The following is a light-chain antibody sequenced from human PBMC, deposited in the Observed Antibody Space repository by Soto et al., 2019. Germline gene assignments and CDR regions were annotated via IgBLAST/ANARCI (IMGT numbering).Light chain of an antibody. CDR2: IAS. Sequence: EIVLTQSPGTLSLFPGERATLSCRATQSVNSDYLAWYQQKPGQAPRLLIYIASRRATGITERLSGSGSATDFTLTISRLEPEDCAVYYCQQYGTSAWTFGQGTQVEIK. J-gene: IGKJ1*01. CDR3: QQYGTSAWT. CDR1: QSVNSDY. V-gene: IGKV3-20*01.